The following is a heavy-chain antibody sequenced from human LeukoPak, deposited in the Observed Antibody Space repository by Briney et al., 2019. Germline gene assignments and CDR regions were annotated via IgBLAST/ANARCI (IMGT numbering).Heavy chain of an antibody. CDR2: INPNSGGT. D-gene: IGHD5-18*01. CDR3: ARELGYSYGFFVARTLVDY. J-gene: IGHJ4*02. CDR1: GYTSTGYY. Sequence: ASVKVSCKASGYTSTGYYMHWVRQAPGQGLEWMGWINPNSGGTNYAQKFQGRVTMTRDTSISTAYMELSRLRSDDTAVYYCARELGYSYGFFVARTLVDYWGQGTLVTVSS. V-gene: IGHV1-2*02.